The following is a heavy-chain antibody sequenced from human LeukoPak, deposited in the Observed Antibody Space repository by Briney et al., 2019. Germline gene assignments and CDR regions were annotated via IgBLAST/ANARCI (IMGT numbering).Heavy chain of an antibody. CDR2: FDPEDGET. CDR3: ATKYVAAAAFDY. V-gene: IGHV1-24*01. D-gene: IGHD6-13*01. Sequence: ASVKVSCKVSGSTLTELSMHWVRQAPRKELEWMGGFDPEDGETIYAQKFQGRVTMTEDTSTDTAYMELSSLRSEDTAVYYCATKYVAAAAFDYWGQGTLVTVSS. J-gene: IGHJ4*02. CDR1: GSTLTELS.